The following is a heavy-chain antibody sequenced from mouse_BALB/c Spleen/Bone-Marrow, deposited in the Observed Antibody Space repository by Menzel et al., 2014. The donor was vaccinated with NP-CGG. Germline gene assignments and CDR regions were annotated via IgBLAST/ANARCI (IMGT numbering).Heavy chain of an antibody. CDR2: INPSNGRT. CDR3: ARWNYYGSLYWYFDV. Sequence: QVQLQQSGAGLVKPGASVKLSCKASGYTFXSYWMHWVKQRPGQGLEWIGEINPSNGRTNYNEKFKSKATLTVDKSSSTAYMQLSSLTSEDSAVYYCARWNYYGSLYWYFDVWGAGTTVTVSS. V-gene: IGHV1S81*02. D-gene: IGHD1-1*01. CDR1: GYTFXSYW. J-gene: IGHJ1*01.